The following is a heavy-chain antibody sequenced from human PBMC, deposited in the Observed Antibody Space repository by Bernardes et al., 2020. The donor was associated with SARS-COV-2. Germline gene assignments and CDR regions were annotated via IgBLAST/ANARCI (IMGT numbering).Heavy chain of an antibody. J-gene: IGHJ6*02. V-gene: IGHV4-31*03. Sequence: SDTLSLTCTVSGGSISSGGYYWSWIRQHPGKGLEWIGYIYYSGSTYYNPSLKSRVTISVDTSKNQFSLKLSSVTAADTAVYYCARVKQLSSDDYYYYGMDVWGQGTTVTVSS. D-gene: IGHD6-13*01. CDR1: GGSISSGGYY. CDR2: IYYSGST. CDR3: ARVKQLSSDDYYYYGMDV.